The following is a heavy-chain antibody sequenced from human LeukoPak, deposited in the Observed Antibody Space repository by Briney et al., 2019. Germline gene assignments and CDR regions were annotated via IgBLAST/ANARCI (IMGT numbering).Heavy chain of an antibody. D-gene: IGHD6-13*01. J-gene: IGHJ4*02. CDR3: ATGYSSTWYYFDY. CDR2: IYHSGST. Sequence: PSETLSLTCTVSGDSISSYYWSWIRQPPGKRLEWIGYIYHSGSTNYNPSLKSRVTISVDTSKSQFSLKLSSVTAADTAVYYCATGYSSTWYYFDYWGQGTLVTVSS. CDR1: GDSISSYY. V-gene: IGHV4-59*01.